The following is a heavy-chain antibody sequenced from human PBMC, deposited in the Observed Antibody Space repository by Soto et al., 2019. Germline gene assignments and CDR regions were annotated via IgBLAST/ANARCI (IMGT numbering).Heavy chain of an antibody. J-gene: IGHJ3*02. CDR3: ARVWGGAFDI. V-gene: IGHV4-59*01. D-gene: IGHD3-10*01. Sequence: QVQLQESGPGLVKPSETLSLTCTVSGGSISSYYWSWIRQPPGKGLEWIGYIYYSGSTNYNPSLKSRVTISVDPSNNQCPLKLSSVTAADTAVYYCARVWGGAFDIWGQGTMVTVSS. CDR1: GGSISSYY. CDR2: IYYSGST.